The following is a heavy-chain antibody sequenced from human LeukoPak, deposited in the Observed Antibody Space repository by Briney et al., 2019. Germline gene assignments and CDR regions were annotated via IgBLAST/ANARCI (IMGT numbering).Heavy chain of an antibody. D-gene: IGHD5-18*01. CDR2: IYYSGST. J-gene: IGHJ4*02. CDR3: ARGPAYSYGYLTR. CDR1: GGSIGSSSYY. V-gene: IGHV4-39*07. Sequence: SETLSLTCNVSGGSIGSSSYYWGWIRQPPGKGLEWIGSIYYSGSTYYNPSLKSRVTISVDRSKNQFSLKLSSVTAADTAVYYCARGPAYSYGYLTRWGQGTLVTVSS.